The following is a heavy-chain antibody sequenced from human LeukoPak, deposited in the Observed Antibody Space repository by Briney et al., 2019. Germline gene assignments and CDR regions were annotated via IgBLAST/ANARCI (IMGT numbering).Heavy chain of an antibody. CDR3: AKEVTDYYYMDV. D-gene: IGHD2-8*02. V-gene: IGHV3-30*02. CDR2: IRYDGSNK. CDR1: GFTFSSYG. Sequence: PGGSLRLSCAASGFTFSSYGMHWVRQAPGKGLEWVAFIRYDGSNKYYADSVKGRFTISRDNSKNTLYLQMNSLRAEDTAVYYCAKEVTDYYYMDVWGKGTTVTVSS. J-gene: IGHJ6*03.